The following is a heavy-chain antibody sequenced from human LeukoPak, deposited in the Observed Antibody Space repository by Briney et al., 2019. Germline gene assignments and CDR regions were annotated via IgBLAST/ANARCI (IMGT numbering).Heavy chain of an antibody. Sequence: PGGSLRLSCAASGFTVSSNYMSWVRQAPGKGLEWVSVIYSGGSTYYADSVKGRFTISRDNSKNTLYLQMNSLRAEDTAVYYCARATWFGELFWFDPWGQGTLVTVSS. J-gene: IGHJ5*02. D-gene: IGHD3-10*01. CDR1: GFTVSSNY. V-gene: IGHV3-53*01. CDR2: IYSGGST. CDR3: ARATWFGELFWFDP.